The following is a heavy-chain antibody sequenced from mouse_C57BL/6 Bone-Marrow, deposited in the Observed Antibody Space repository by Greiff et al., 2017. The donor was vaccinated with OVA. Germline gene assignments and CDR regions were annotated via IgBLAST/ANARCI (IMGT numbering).Heavy chain of an antibody. CDR3: TTYYGSSYRYFDV. CDR2: IDPENGDT. D-gene: IGHD1-1*01. J-gene: IGHJ1*03. CDR1: GFNIKDDY. Sequence: EVQLQQSGAELVRPGASVTLSCTASGFNIKDDYMHWVKQRPEQGLEWIGWIDPENGDTEYASKFQGKATITADTSSNTASLQLSSLTSEDTAVYYCTTYYGSSYRYFDVWGTGATVTGSS. V-gene: IGHV14-4*01.